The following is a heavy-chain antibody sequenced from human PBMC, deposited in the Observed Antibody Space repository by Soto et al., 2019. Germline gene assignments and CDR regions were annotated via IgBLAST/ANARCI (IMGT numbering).Heavy chain of an antibody. CDR3: ARDHYGDADTYYFDY. V-gene: IGHV3-21*01. CDR1: GFTFSSYS. D-gene: IGHD4-17*01. J-gene: IGHJ4*02. Sequence: EVQLVESGGGLVKPGGSLRLSCAASGFTFSSYSMNWVRQAPGKGLEWVSSISSSSSYIYYADSVKGRFTISRDNAKNSLYLQMNSLRAEDTAVYYCARDHYGDADTYYFDYWGQGTLVTVSS. CDR2: ISSSSSYI.